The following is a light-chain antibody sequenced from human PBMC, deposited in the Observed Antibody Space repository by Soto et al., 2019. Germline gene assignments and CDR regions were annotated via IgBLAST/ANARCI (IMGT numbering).Light chain of an antibody. CDR3: AAWDDSLSGPV. CDR2: SNN. Sequence: QSALTQPPSASATPGQRVTISCSGSSSNIGGRFVYWYQHLPGTAPKLLIYSNNQRPSGVPDRFSGSKSGTSAFLAISGLRSGDEADYYCAAWDDSLSGPVFGGGTQPT. CDR1: SSNIGGRF. J-gene: IGLJ2*01. V-gene: IGLV1-47*02.